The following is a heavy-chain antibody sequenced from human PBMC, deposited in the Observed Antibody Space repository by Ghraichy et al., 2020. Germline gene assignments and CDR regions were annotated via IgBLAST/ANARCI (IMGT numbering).Heavy chain of an antibody. J-gene: IGHJ3*02. CDR2: IFHSGTT. CDR3: ARDQEFDAFDI. V-gene: IGHV4-59*01. CDR1: GGSISSFF. Sequence: SETLSLTCTVSGGSISSFFWSWIRQPPGKGLEWIGYIFHSGTTNYNPSLKSRVTISVDTSKNQFSLKLTSVTAADTAVYYCARDQEFDAFDIWGQGTVVTVSS. D-gene: IGHD3-10*01.